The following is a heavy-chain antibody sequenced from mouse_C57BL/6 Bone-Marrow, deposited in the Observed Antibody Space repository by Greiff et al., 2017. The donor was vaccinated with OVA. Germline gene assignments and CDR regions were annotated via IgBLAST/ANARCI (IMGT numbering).Heavy chain of an antibody. J-gene: IGHJ1*03. CDR3: TRRKNYDYDWYCDV. D-gene: IGHD2-4*01. Sequence: EVMLVESGGGLVQPGGSMKLSCAASGFTFSDAWMDWVRQSPEKGLEWVAEIRNKANNHATYYAESVKGRFTISRDESKSSVYLQMNSLRAEDTGIDDCTRRKNYDYDWYCDVWGTGTTVTVSS. V-gene: IGHV6-6*01. CDR1: GFTFSDAW. CDR2: IRNKANNHAT.